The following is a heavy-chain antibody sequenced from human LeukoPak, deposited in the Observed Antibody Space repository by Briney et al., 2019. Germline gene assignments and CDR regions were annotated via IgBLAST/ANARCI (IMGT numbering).Heavy chain of an antibody. V-gene: IGHV1-46*01. D-gene: IGHD1-14*01. J-gene: IGHJ4*02. CDR2: INPSGGDT. Sequence: GASVTVSFKSSGYTFTDYYMHWVRQAPGQGLEWMGIINPSGGDTSYAQKFQGRLTMTRDTSTNTVYMELTSLRSEDTAVYYCAREVMDNLRFDYWGQGTLVTVSS. CDR1: GYTFTDYY. CDR3: AREVMDNLRFDY.